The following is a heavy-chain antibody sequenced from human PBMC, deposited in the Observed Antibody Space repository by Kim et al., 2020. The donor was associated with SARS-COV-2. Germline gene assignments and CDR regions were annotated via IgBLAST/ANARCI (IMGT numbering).Heavy chain of an antibody. CDR1: GGSISSSSYY. V-gene: IGHV4-39*01. Sequence: SETLSHTCTVSGGSISSSSYYWGWIRQPPGKGLEWIGSIYYSGSTYYNPSLKSRVTISVDTSKNQFSLKLSSVTAADTAVYYCARQGSGMLNWFDPWGQG. CDR2: IYYSGST. J-gene: IGHJ5*02. D-gene: IGHD3-10*01. CDR3: ARQGSGMLNWFDP.